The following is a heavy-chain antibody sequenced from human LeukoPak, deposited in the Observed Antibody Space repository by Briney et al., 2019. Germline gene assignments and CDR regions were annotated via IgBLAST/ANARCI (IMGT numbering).Heavy chain of an antibody. V-gene: IGHV3-72*01. CDR2: TRNKANSYTT. J-gene: IGHJ5*02. Sequence: GSLRLSCVPSGFTFSDHYMDWVRQAPGKGLEWVGRTRNKANSYTTDYAASVKGRFTISRDDSKNSLFLQMNSLKTEDTAVYYCARGGSRGSFDLWGQGTLVTVSS. CDR3: ARGGSRGSFDL. D-gene: IGHD2-15*01. CDR1: GFTFSDHY.